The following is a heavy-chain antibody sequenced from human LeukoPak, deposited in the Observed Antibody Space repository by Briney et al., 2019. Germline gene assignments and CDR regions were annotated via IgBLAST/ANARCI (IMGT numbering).Heavy chain of an antibody. CDR2: ISAYNGNT. CDR3: ARDLRRGKPLDY. J-gene: IGHJ4*02. CDR1: GYTFTSYG. D-gene: IGHD3-10*01. V-gene: IGHV1-18*01. Sequence: ASVKVSCKASGYTFTSYGISWVRQAPGQGLEWMGWISAYNGNTNYAQKLQGRVTMTTDTSTSTAYMELRNLRSDDTAVYYCARDLRRGKPLDYWGQGTLVTVSS.